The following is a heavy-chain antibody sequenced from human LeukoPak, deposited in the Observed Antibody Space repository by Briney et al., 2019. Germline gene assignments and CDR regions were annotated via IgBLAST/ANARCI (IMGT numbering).Heavy chain of an antibody. CDR2: IRYDGSNK. D-gene: IGHD6-19*01. V-gene: IGHV3-30*02. CDR3: ARERGIHIAVAGNPKMRRYYYYYMDV. J-gene: IGHJ6*03. Sequence: PGGSLRLSCAASGFTFSSYGMHWVRQAPGKGLEWVAFIRYDGSNKYYADSVKGRFTISRDNSKNTLYLQMNSLRAEDTAVYYCARERGIHIAVAGNPKMRRYYYYYMDVWGKGTTVTISS. CDR1: GFTFSSYG.